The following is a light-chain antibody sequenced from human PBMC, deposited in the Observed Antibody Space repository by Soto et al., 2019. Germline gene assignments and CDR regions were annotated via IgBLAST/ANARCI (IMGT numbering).Light chain of an antibody. J-gene: IGLJ3*02. V-gene: IGLV2-14*01. Sequence: QSALTQPASVSGSPGQSITISCTGTSSDVGGYNYVSWYQQHPGKAPKLMIYDVNNRPSGVSNRFSGSKSGNTASLTISGLQAEDEADYYCSSYTSSSTLGGVFGGGTKVTVL. CDR2: DVN. CDR3: SSYTSSSTLGGV. CDR1: SSDVGGYNY.